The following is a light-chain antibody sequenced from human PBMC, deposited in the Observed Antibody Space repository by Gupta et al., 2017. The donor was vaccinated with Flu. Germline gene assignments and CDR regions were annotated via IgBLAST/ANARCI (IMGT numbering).Light chain of an antibody. V-gene: IGLV1-44*01. CDR3: AAWDDSLNGHYV. Sequence: QSVLAHPPSASETPGQRVTISCSGSSSNIGSNPVNWYQQVPGTAPKLLIYGNSQRPSGVPDRFSGSKSGTSASLAISGLQSEDEADYYCAAWDDSLNGHYVFGTGTKVTVL. J-gene: IGLJ1*01. CDR1: SSNIGSNP. CDR2: GNS.